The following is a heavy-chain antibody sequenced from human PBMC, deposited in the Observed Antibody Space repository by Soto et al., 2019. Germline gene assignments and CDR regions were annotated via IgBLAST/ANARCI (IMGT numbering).Heavy chain of an antibody. CDR3: AKDALAAYGSGWYILTSSYFDS. CDR2: VTYDESRK. V-gene: IGHV3-30*18. J-gene: IGHJ4*02. D-gene: IGHD6-19*01. Sequence: VAVVTYDESRKYYEDSVKGRFTISRDNSKNTLFLEMNSLKPEDTAVYYCAKDALAAYGSGWYILTSSYFDSWGQGTLVTVSS.